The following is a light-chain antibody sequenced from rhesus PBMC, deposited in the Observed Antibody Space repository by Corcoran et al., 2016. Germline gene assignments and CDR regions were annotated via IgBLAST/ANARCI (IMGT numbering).Light chain of an antibody. CDR1: SGDIGRSNF. J-gene: IGLJ1*01. CDR3: SSYEASDTYV. V-gene: IGLV2-11*01. Sequence: QSAPIQSPSVSGSLGQSVTISCTGASGDIGRSNFGSWYQQRPDAPPKLIIYNVNMRTSGVSGRFSGAKSGNTASLTISGLRAGDEADYHCSSYEASDTYVFGTGTRVTVL. CDR2: NVN.